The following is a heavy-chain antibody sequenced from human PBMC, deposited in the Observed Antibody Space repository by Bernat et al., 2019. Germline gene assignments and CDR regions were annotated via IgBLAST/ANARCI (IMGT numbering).Heavy chain of an antibody. V-gene: IGHV3-23*01. CDR2: ISGSGGST. CDR3: AKAYGSGSYYPEYFDY. Sequence: EVQLLESGGGLVQPGGSLRLSCAASGFTFSSYAMSWVRQAPGKGLEWVSAISGSGGSTYYADSVKGRFTISRDNSKNTLYLQMNSLRAEDTAVYYCAKAYGSGSYYPEYFDYWGQGTLVTVSS. CDR1: GFTFSSYA. D-gene: IGHD3-10*01. J-gene: IGHJ4*02.